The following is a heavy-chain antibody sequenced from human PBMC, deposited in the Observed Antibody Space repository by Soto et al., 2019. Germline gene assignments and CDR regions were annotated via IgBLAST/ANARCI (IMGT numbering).Heavy chain of an antibody. Sequence: GGSLRLSCAASGFTFSSYSMNWVRQAPGKGLEWVSSISSSSSYIYYADSVKGRFTISRDNFKNTLYLQMNSLRAEDTAVYYCARDSDGQSSGWYGGMDVWGEGTAVTVS. V-gene: IGHV3-21*01. D-gene: IGHD6-19*01. CDR3: ARDSDGQSSGWYGGMDV. J-gene: IGHJ6*02. CDR1: GFTFSSYS. CDR2: ISSSSSYI.